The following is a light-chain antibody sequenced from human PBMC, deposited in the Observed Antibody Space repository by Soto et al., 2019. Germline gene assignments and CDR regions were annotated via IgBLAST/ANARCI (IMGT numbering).Light chain of an antibody. Sequence: EIVLTQSRATLSLSPGPRHSPSCRASQIVSKTLAWYQQRPGQAPRLLIYDAANRATGIPARFSGSGSGTDFTLTISSLEPEDFAVYYCQQRHDWPITFGQGTRLEI. V-gene: IGKV3-11*01. CDR2: DAA. J-gene: IGKJ5*01. CDR3: QQRHDWPIT. CDR1: QIVSKT.